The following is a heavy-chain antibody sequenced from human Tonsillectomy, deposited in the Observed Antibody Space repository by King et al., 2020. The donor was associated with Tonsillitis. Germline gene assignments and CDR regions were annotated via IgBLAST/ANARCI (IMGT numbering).Heavy chain of an antibody. Sequence: EVQLVESGGGLVQPGGSLRLSCAASGFTFSNYAMSWVRQAPGKGLEWVSSISGSGGSTYYADSVKGRFTISRDNSKNTLYLQMNSLRAEDTAVYYCAKPTYDFWSGDLERYFDYWGQGALVTVSS. CDR3: AKPTYDFWSGDLERYFDY. D-gene: IGHD3-3*01. CDR2: ISGSGGST. V-gene: IGHV3-23*04. J-gene: IGHJ4*02. CDR1: GFTFSNYA.